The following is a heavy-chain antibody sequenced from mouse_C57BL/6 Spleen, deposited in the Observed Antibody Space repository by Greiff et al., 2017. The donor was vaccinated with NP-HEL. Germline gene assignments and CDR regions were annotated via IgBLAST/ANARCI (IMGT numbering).Heavy chain of an antibody. CDR1: GYTFTDYE. D-gene: IGHD1-1*01. Sequence: VQLQQSGAELVRPGASVTLSCKASGYTFTDYEMHWVKQTPVHGLEWIGAIDPETGGTAYNQKFKGKAILTADKSSSTAYMELRSLTSEDSAVYYCTRWTVVHYFDYWGQGTTLTVSS. J-gene: IGHJ2*01. CDR3: TRWTVVHYFDY. V-gene: IGHV1-15*01. CDR2: IDPETGGT.